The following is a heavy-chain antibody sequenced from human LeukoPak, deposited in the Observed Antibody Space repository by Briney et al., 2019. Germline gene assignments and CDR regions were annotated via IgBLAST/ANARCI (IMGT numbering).Heavy chain of an antibody. J-gene: IGHJ4*02. CDR2: MNPNSGNT. Sequence: GASVKVSCKASGYTFTSYDINWVRQATGQGLEWMGWMNPNSGNTGYAQKFQGRVTMTRNTSISTACMELSSLRSEDTAVYYCARAIAVAGGHFDYWGQGTLVTVSS. CDR1: GYTFTSYD. CDR3: ARAIAVAGGHFDY. V-gene: IGHV1-8*01. D-gene: IGHD6-19*01.